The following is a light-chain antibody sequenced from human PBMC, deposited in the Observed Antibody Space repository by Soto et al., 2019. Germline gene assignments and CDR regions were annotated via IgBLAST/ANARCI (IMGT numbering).Light chain of an antibody. CDR3: SSYSGTNNLV. Sequence: QSALTQPPSASGSPGQSVTISCTGTSGDVGGYKYVSWYQQHPGKAPKLIISEVSKRPSGVPDRISGSKSGNTASLTVSGLQAEDEAYYYCSSYSGTNNLVFGGGTKVTDL. CDR2: EVS. CDR1: SGDVGGYKY. V-gene: IGLV2-8*01. J-gene: IGLJ2*01.